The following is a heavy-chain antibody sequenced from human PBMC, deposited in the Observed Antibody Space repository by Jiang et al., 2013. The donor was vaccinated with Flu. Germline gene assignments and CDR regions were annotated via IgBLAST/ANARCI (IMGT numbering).Heavy chain of an antibody. J-gene: IGHJ6*02. CDR3: ARGGFPGIAAAGTNYYYGMDV. V-gene: IGHV1-69*01. D-gene: IGHD6-13*01. CDR2: IIPIFGTA. Sequence: GIIPIFGTANYAQKFQGRVTITADESTSTAYMELSSLRSEDTAVYYCARGGFPGIAAAGTNYYYGMDVWGQGTTVTVSS.